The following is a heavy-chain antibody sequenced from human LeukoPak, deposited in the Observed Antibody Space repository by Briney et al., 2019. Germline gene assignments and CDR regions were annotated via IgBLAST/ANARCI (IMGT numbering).Heavy chain of an antibody. J-gene: IGHJ4*02. CDR2: ISSSGSTI. Sequence: GGSLRLSCAASGFTFSSYEMNWVRQAPGKGLEWVSYISSSGSTIYYADSVKGRFSISRDNAKNSLYLQVNSLRAEDTAVYYCARENKGWPGIFANWAKGTLVTVPP. D-gene: IGHD2/OR15-2a*01. V-gene: IGHV3-48*03. CDR1: GFTFSSYE. CDR3: ARENKGWPGIFAN.